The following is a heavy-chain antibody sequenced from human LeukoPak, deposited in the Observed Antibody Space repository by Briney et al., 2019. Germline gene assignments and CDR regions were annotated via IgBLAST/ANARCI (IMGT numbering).Heavy chain of an antibody. CDR1: GYSENFYG. D-gene: IGHD2-8*01. J-gene: IGHJ4*02. V-gene: IGHV1-18*04. CDR3: AGSLGYCTSNVCYLKY. Sequence: ASVKVSCKTSGYSENFYGITWVRQVAGQGLEWMGWISAQHGQAEYAPNSQDRVTMTTDTYTNTAYMELRSLRSDDTAVYYCAGSLGYCTSNVCYLKYWGQGTLVTVSS. CDR2: ISAQHGQA.